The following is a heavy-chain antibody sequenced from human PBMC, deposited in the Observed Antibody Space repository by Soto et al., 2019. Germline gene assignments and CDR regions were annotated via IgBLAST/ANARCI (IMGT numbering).Heavy chain of an antibody. J-gene: IGHJ4*02. D-gene: IGHD6-19*01. CDR2: IKQEGSEK. V-gene: IGHV3-7*05. CDR3: AREGAVAPQFDY. CDR1: GLTFSSYW. Sequence: EVQLVESGGGLVQPGGSLRLSCAPSGLTFSSYWMSWVRRPPGKGLEWVANIKQEGSEKYYVDSVKGRFTISRDNAKNSLYLQMNSLRAEDTAVYYCAREGAVAPQFDYWGQGTLVTVSS.